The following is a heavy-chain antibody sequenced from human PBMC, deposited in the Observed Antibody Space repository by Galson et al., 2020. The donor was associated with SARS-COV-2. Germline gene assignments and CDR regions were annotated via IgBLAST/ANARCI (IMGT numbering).Heavy chain of an antibody. CDR1: GGTLSSYA. CDR3: ARCGWVNGEYYQSYYYYGMDV. J-gene: IGHJ6*02. D-gene: IGHD4-17*01. Sequence: SVKVSCKASGGTLSSYAISWVRQAPGQGLEWMGGIIPIFGTANYAQKFQGRVTITEDESTSTAYMELSSLRSEDTAVYYCARCGWVNGEYYQSYYYYGMDVWGQGTTVTVSS. CDR2: IIPIFGTA. V-gene: IGHV1-69*13.